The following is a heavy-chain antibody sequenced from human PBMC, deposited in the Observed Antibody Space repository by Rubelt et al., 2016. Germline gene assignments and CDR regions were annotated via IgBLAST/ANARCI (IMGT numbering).Heavy chain of an antibody. CDR1: GYTFTSYY. Sequence: QVQLVQSGAEVKKPGASVKVSCKASGYTFTSYYMHWVRQAPGQGLEWMGIINPSGGSTSYVQKFQGRVTMTRDTSTSAVYMALCSLRYGDTAVYYCARGRELYYYGMDVWGRGTTVTVS. D-gene: IGHD1-7*01. CDR2: INPSGGST. CDR3: ARGRELYYYGMDV. V-gene: IGHV1-46*01. J-gene: IGHJ6*02.